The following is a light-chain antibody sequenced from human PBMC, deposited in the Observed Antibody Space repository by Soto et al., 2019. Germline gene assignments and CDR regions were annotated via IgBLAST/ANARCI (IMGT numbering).Light chain of an antibody. V-gene: IGKV3-20*01. CDR3: QQYGRSPLT. CDR2: GAS. CDR1: QSVSSSY. J-gene: IGKJ4*01. Sequence: EIGLTQSPATLSLSPGERATLSCRASQSVSSSYLAWYQQKPGQAPRLLIYGASSRATGIPDRFSGSGSGTDFTLTISRLEPEDFAVYYCQQYGRSPLTFGGGTKVEIK.